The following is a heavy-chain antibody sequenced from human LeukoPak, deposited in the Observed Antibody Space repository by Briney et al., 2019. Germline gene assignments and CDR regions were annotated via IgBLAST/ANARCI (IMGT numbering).Heavy chain of an antibody. CDR2: INHSGST. CDR3: AVDYYDSRGGNY. D-gene: IGHD3-22*01. Sequence: SETLSLTCAVYGGSFSGYYWSWIRQPPGKGLEWIGEINHSGSTNCNPSLKSRVTISVDTSKNQFSLKLSSVTAADTAVYYCAVDYYDSRGGNYWGQGTLVTVSS. V-gene: IGHV4-34*01. J-gene: IGHJ4*02. CDR1: GGSFSGYY.